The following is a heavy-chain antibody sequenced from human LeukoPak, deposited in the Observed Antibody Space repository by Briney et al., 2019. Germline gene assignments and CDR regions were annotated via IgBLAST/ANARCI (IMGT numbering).Heavy chain of an antibody. Sequence: GASVTVSCKASGFTFTSSAMQWVRQARGQRLEWIGWIVVGSGNTNYAQKFQERVTIARDMSTSTAYMELSSLRSEDTAVYYCAAIRSMIVGGTDYWGQGTLVTVSS. V-gene: IGHV1-58*02. CDR1: GFTFTSSA. CDR3: AAIRSMIVGGTDY. D-gene: IGHD3-22*01. CDR2: IVVGSGNT. J-gene: IGHJ4*02.